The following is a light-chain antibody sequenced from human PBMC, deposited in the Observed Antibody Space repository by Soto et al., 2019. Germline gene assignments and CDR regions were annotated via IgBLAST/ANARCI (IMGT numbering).Light chain of an antibody. CDR2: KAS. V-gene: IGKV1-5*03. J-gene: IGKJ5*01. CDR1: QNINSW. Sequence: DIQMTQSPSTLSASVGDRVTITCRASQNINSWLDWYQQKPGKAPKLLIYKASSLESGVPSRFSGSGSGTEFTLTISSLQPDDFAAYYCQQYEIYPITFGQGTRLEIK. CDR3: QQYEIYPIT.